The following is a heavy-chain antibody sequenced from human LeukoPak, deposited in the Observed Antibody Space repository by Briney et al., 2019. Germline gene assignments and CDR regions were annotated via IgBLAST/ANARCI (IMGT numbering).Heavy chain of an antibody. CDR3: AKDNEGYDILTGDYYYYGMDV. CDR1: GFTFSSYA. V-gene: IGHV3-23*01. CDR2: TSGSGGST. J-gene: IGHJ6*02. D-gene: IGHD3-9*01. Sequence: PGGSLRLSCAASGFTFSSYAMSWVRQAPGKGLEWVSATSGSGGSTYYADSVKGRFTISRDNSKNTLYLQMNSLRAEDTAVYYCAKDNEGYDILTGDYYYYGMDVWGQGTTVTVSS.